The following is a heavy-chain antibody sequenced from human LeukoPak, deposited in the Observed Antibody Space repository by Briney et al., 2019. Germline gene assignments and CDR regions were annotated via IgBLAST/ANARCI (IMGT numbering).Heavy chain of an antibody. CDR3: ARYSAYNSFDA. J-gene: IGHJ5*02. D-gene: IGHD1-26*01. V-gene: IGHV4-59*01. CDR2: IYYRGNT. Sequence: SETLSLTCTVSGGSISGYYWTWIRQPPGEGLEWIGYIYYRGNTDYNPSLKSRVTISVDTSKNQFPLKLTSVTAADTAIYYCARYSAYNSFDAWGQGTLVTVSS. CDR1: GGSISGYY.